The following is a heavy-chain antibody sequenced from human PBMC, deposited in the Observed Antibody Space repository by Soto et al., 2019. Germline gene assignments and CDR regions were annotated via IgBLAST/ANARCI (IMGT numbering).Heavy chain of an antibody. CDR1: GGTFSSYA. Sequence: GASVKVSCKASGGTFSSYAISWVRQAPGQGLEWMGGIIPIFGTANYAQKFQGRVTITADESTSTAYMEPSSLRSEDAAVYYCARGSGSYYVDYYGMDVWGQGTTVTVSS. D-gene: IGHD3-10*01. CDR2: IIPIFGTA. CDR3: ARGSGSYYVDYYGMDV. V-gene: IGHV1-69*13. J-gene: IGHJ6*02.